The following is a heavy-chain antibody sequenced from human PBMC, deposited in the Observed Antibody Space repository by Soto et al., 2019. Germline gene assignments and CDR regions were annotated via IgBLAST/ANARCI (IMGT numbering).Heavy chain of an antibody. Sequence: QMQLVQSGPEVKKAGTPGKFSCKASGFTFTHSAVQWVRQARGQRLEWIGWIVVNSGNTDFAQKFQDRVTITRDKSTNTAYMELSGLRSEDTALYYCAANPRFSSGWYVATTTYYYAMDVWGPGTTVTVSS. CDR2: IVVNSGNT. J-gene: IGHJ6*02. V-gene: IGHV1-58*01. CDR1: GFTFTHSA. D-gene: IGHD6-19*01. CDR3: AANPRFSSGWYVATTTYYYAMDV.